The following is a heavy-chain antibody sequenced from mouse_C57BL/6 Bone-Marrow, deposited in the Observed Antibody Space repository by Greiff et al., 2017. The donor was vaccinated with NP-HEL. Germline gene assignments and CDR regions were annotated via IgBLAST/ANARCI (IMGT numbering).Heavy chain of an antibody. J-gene: IGHJ4*01. D-gene: IGHD2-5*01. CDR2: IYPGSGST. Sequence: QVQLQQPGAELVKPGASVKMSCKASGYTFTSYWITWVKQRPGQGLEWIGDIYPGSGSTNYNEKFKSKATLTVDTSSSTAYMQLSSLTSEDSAVYYCARSVYSNYGGYAMDYWGQGTSVTVSS. V-gene: IGHV1-55*01. CDR1: GYTFTSYW. CDR3: ARSVYSNYGGYAMDY.